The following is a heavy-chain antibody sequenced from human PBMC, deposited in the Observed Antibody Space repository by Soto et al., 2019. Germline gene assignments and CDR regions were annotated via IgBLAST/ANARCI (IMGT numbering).Heavy chain of an antibody. CDR3: ARVSSSWYKDYFDY. Sequence: QVQLVQSGAEVKKPGSSVKVSCKASGGTFSNYAISWVRQAPGQGLEWMGGIIPIFGTTNYAQRFQGRVTITAGEAKSTAYMELSSLRSEDTAVYYCARVSSSWYKDYFDYWGQGTLVTVSS. CDR1: GGTFSNYA. CDR2: IIPIFGTT. V-gene: IGHV1-69*12. J-gene: IGHJ4*02. D-gene: IGHD6-13*01.